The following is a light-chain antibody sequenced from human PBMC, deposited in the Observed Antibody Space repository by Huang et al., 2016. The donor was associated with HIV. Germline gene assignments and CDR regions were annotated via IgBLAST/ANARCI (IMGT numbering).Light chain of an antibody. CDR1: QSITTF. Sequence: DIQMTQSPSSLSASVGDRVTITCRESQSITTFLTWYQQKPGKAPNLLIYAASSLQSGVPSRFSGSGSGTDFTLTISSLQSEDFATYYCQQTYNTPDTFGRGTKLEIK. V-gene: IGKV1-39*01. CDR3: QQTYNTPDT. J-gene: IGKJ2*01. CDR2: AAS.